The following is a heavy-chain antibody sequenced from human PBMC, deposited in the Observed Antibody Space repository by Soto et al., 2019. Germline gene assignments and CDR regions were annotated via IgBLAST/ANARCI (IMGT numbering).Heavy chain of an antibody. V-gene: IGHV3-73*01. J-gene: IGHJ4*02. Sequence: GGSLRLSCAASGFTFGGSAMHWVRQASGKGLEWVGHIRSKTNSYATAYAESVKGRFTISRDDSMNTAYLQMNSLKTEDTAVYFCTRQTDAVQWLVVPTDYNFDYWGQGTLVTVS. CDR2: IRSKTNSYAT. CDR1: GFTFGGSA. D-gene: IGHD6-19*01. CDR3: TRQTDAVQWLVVPTDYNFDY.